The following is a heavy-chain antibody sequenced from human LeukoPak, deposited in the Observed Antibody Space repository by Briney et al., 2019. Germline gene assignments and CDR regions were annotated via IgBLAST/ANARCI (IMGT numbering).Heavy chain of an antibody. CDR2: ISISGSTI. D-gene: IGHD4-23*01. Sequence: GSLRLSCAASRFTFSSYSMNWVRQAPGKGLEWVSYISISGSTIFYADSVKGRFTISRDNAKNSLYLQMNSLRDEDTAVYYCARDYGGSSPFDYWGQGTLVTVSS. V-gene: IGHV3-48*02. CDR1: RFTFSSYS. J-gene: IGHJ4*02. CDR3: ARDYGGSSPFDY.